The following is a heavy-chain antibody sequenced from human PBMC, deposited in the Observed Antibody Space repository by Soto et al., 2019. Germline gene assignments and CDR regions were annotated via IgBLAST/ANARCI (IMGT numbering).Heavy chain of an antibody. V-gene: IGHV2-5*02. Sequence: QITLKESGPTLVKPTQTLTLTCTFSGFSLSTSGVGVGWIRQPPGKALEWLAFIYWDDDKHYSPSLKSRLTITKDTSKQQVVLTMTNMDPVDTATYYCAHRRPYSSEWKTGWFDPWGQGTLVTVSS. D-gene: IGHD6-25*01. CDR1: GFSLSTSGVG. CDR3: AHRRPYSSEWKTGWFDP. J-gene: IGHJ5*02. CDR2: IYWDDDK.